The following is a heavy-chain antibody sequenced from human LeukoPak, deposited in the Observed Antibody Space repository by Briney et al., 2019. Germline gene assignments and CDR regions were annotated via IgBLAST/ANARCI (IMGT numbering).Heavy chain of an antibody. CDR1: GFTIRSYS. CDR3: ARDDLTNGYNGNY. Sequence: GGSLSLSGAASGFTIRSYSMNWVRPAPGKGLEWVSYISSTSSSIYYADSVKGRFTISRYNAKNSLNLQMNSLRAEDTAVYYCARDDLTNGYNGNYWGQGTLVTVSS. CDR2: ISSTSSSI. D-gene: IGHD5-24*01. J-gene: IGHJ4*02. V-gene: IGHV3-48*01.